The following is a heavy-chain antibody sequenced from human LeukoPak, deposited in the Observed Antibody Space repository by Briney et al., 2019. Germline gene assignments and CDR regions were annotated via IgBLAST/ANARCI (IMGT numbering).Heavy chain of an antibody. V-gene: IGHV1-2*02. CDR2: INPNSGGT. Sequence: GASVKVSFKASGYTFTVYYMHWVRQAPGQGLEWMGWINPNSGGTNYAQKFQGRVTMTRDTSISTAYMELSRLRSDDTAVYYCARDPWGITGTPGDYWGQGTLVTVSS. CDR3: ARDPWGITGTPGDY. CDR1: GYTFTVYY. D-gene: IGHD1-7*01. J-gene: IGHJ4*02.